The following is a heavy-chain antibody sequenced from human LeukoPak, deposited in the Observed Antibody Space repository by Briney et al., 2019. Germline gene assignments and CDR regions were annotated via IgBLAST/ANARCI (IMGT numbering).Heavy chain of an antibody. D-gene: IGHD3-22*01. CDR2: IIPIFGTA. J-gene: IGHJ1*01. CDR1: GGTFSSYA. CDR3: AFSPHYDSSDDYVGYFQH. Sequence: ASVKVSCKASGGTFSSYAISWVRQAPGQGLEWMGGIIPIFGTANYAQKFQGRVTITADESTSTAYMELSSLRSEDTAVYYCAFSPHYDSSDDYVGYFQHWGQGTLVTVSS. V-gene: IGHV1-69*13.